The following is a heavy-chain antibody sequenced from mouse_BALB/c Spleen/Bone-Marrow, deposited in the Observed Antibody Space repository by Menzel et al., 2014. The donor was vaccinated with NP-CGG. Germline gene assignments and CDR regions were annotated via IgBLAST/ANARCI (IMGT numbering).Heavy chain of an antibody. CDR2: INPSTGYT. CDR3: ATGYYFDY. V-gene: IGHV1-7*01. Sequence: QVQLKESGAELAKPGASVKMSCKASGYTFTSYWMHWVKQRPGQGLEWIGYINPSTGYTEYNQKFKDKATLTADKSSSTAYVQQCSLISEDSAVYYCATGYYFDYWGQGTTLTVSS. D-gene: IGHD4-1*01. J-gene: IGHJ2*01. CDR1: GYTFTSYW.